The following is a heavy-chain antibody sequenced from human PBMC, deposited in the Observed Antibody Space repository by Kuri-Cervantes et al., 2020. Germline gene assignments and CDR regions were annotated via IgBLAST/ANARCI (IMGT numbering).Heavy chain of an antibody. Sequence: VKVSCKVSGYTLTELSMHWVRQAPGKGLEWMGGFDPEDGETIYAQKFQGRVTITADKSTSTAYMELSSLRSDDTAVYYCVKDADGYKNLLGYWGQGTLVTVSS. D-gene: IGHD5-24*01. V-gene: IGHV1-24*01. CDR1: GYTLTELS. CDR2: FDPEDGET. J-gene: IGHJ4*02. CDR3: VKDADGYKNLLGY.